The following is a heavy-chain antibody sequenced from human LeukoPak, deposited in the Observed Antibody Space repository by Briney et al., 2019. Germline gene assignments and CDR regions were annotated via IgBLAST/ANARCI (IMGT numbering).Heavy chain of an antibody. CDR2: IYYSGST. D-gene: IGHD6-13*01. V-gene: IGHV4-59*08. CDR1: GGSFSGYY. Sequence: SETLSLTCAVYGGSFSGYYWSWIRQPPGKGLEWIGYIYYSGSTNYNPSLKSRVTISVDTSKNQLSLKLSSVTAADTAVYYCARTIAAAGSDWFDPWGQGTLVTVSS. J-gene: IGHJ5*02. CDR3: ARTIAAAGSDWFDP.